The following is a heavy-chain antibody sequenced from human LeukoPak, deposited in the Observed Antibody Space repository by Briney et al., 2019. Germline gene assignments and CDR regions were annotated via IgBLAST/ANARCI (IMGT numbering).Heavy chain of an antibody. CDR2: IIPIFGTA. Sequence: ASVKVSCKASGGTFSSYAISWVRQAPGQGLDWMGGIIPIFGTANYAQKFQGRVTITADESTSTAYIELSSLRSEDTAVYYCARGVVAVAGSFDYWGQGTLVTVSS. CDR3: ARGVVAVAGSFDY. D-gene: IGHD6-19*01. CDR1: GGTFSSYA. V-gene: IGHV1-69*13. J-gene: IGHJ4*02.